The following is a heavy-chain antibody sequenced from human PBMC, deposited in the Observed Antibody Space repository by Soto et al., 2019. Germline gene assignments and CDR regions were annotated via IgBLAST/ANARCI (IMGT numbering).Heavy chain of an antibody. CDR2: INPSGGST. Sequence: GASVKVSCKASGYTFTSYYMHWVRQAPGQGLEWMGIINPSGGSTSYAQKFQGRVTMTRDTSTSTVYMELSSLRSEDTAVYYCAVEDSSGYPGRLSAFDIWGQGTMVTVSS. CDR1: GYTFTSYY. CDR3: AVEDSSGYPGRLSAFDI. J-gene: IGHJ3*02. V-gene: IGHV1-46*01. D-gene: IGHD3-22*01.